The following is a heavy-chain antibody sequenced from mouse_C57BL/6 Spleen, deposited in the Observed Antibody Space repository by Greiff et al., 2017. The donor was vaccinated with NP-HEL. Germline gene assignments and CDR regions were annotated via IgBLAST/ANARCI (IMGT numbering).Heavy chain of an antibody. D-gene: IGHD1-1*01. CDR2: FYPGSGSI. Sequence: QVQLKQSGAELVKPGASVKLSCKASGYTFTEYTIHWVKQRSGQGLEWIGWFYPGSGSIKYNEKFKDKATLTADKSSSTVYMELSRLTSEDSAVYFCARHEGRDYYYGSDYFDYWGQGTTLTVSS. CDR1: GYTFTEYT. J-gene: IGHJ2*01. CDR3: ARHEGRDYYYGSDYFDY. V-gene: IGHV1-62-2*01.